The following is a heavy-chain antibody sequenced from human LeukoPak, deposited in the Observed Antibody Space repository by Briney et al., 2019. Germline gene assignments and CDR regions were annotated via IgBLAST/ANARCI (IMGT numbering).Heavy chain of an antibody. Sequence: PSETLSLTCTVSGGSISSYYWSWIRQPPGEGLEWIGYIYYSGSTNYNPSLKSRVTISVDTSKNQFSLKLSSVTAADTAVYYCASGVAVAGTGSWFDPWGQGTLVTVSS. CDR3: ASGVAVAGTGSWFDP. D-gene: IGHD6-19*01. J-gene: IGHJ5*02. CDR2: IYYSGST. CDR1: GGSISSYY. V-gene: IGHV4-59*01.